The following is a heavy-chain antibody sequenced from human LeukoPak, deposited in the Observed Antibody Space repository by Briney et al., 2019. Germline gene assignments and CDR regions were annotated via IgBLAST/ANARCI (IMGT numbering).Heavy chain of an antibody. CDR3: ARGSGKWLRLILSALSYAFDI. CDR2: MNPNSGNT. J-gene: IGHJ3*02. V-gene: IGHV1-8*01. D-gene: IGHD5-12*01. Sequence: ASVKVSCKASGYTFTSYDINWVRQATGQGLEWMGWMNPNSGNTGYAQKFQGRVTMTRNTSISTAYMELSSLRSEDTAVYYCARGSGKWLRLILSALSYAFDIWGQGTMVTVSS. CDR1: GYTFTSYD.